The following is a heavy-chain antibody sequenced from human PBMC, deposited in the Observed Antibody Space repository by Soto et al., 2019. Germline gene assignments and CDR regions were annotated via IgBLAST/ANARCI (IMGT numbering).Heavy chain of an antibody. CDR1: GFSLSTSGMC. Sequence: SGPTLVNPTPPLTLTCTFSGFSLSTSGMCVSWIRQPPGKALEWLALIDWDDDKYYSTSLKTRLTISKDTSKNQVVLTMTNMDPVDTAPYSCAPLRGGGASNYYYYGMDVWGQGTTVTVSS. V-gene: IGHV2-70*01. CDR2: IDWDDDK. D-gene: IGHD1-26*01. CDR3: APLRGGGASNYYYYGMDV. J-gene: IGHJ6*02.